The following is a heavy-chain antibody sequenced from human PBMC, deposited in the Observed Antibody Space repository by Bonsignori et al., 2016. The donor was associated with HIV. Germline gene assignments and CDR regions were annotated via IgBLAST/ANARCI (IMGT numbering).Heavy chain of an antibody. D-gene: IGHD1-14*01. CDR2: IYPGDSDT. V-gene: IGHV5-51*01. Sequence: GESLKISCKGSGYSFTSYWIGWVRQMPGKGLEWMGIIYPGDSDTRYSPSFQGQVTISADKSISTAYLQWSSLKASDTAMYYCARRYETRPGFDAFDIWGQGTMVTVSS. CDR3: ARRYETRPGFDAFDI. CDR1: GYSFTSYW. J-gene: IGHJ3*02.